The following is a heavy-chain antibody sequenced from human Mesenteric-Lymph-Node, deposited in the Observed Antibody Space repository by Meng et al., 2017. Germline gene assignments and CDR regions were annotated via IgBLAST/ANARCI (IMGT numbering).Heavy chain of an antibody. Sequence: HAQPLQWGAGLLKPSDALSLTRAVYGGSFSGYYWSWIRQPPGKGLEWIGEINHSGSTNYNPSLKSRVTISVDTSKNQFSLKLSSVTAADTAVYYCARPGYSSSWYNYYIDYWGQGTLVTVSS. CDR1: GGSFSGYY. D-gene: IGHD6-13*01. CDR2: INHSGST. CDR3: ARPGYSSSWYNYYIDY. V-gene: IGHV4-34*01. J-gene: IGHJ4*02.